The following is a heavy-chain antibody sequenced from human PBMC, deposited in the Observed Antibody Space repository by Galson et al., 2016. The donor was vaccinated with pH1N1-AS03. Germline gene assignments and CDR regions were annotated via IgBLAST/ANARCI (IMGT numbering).Heavy chain of an antibody. D-gene: IGHD6-19*01. CDR2: IYWNDDE. Sequence: PALVKPTQTLTLTCTFSGFSLSTGGEGVGWLRQPPGKALEWLALIYWNDDERYTPPLKSRLTITKETSKTQVVLTMTNMDPVDTATYYCAHRGDSGGWFRAYFDAWGQGILVTVSS. CDR3: AHRGDSGGWFRAYFDA. J-gene: IGHJ4*02. V-gene: IGHV2-5*01. CDR1: GFSLSTGGEG.